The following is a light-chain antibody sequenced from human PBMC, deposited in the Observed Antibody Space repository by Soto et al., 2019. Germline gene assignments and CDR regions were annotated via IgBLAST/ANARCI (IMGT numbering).Light chain of an antibody. V-gene: IGKV3-15*01. Sequence: EIVMTQSPATLSVSPGERATLSCSASQSVSNNVAWYQPKPGQAPRLLIYHAATRATGIPARFSGSGSGTEVTLTISSLQSEDFAVYYCQQYNEWPLTFGGGTKVESK. CDR1: QSVSNN. J-gene: IGKJ4*01. CDR2: HAA. CDR3: QQYNEWPLT.